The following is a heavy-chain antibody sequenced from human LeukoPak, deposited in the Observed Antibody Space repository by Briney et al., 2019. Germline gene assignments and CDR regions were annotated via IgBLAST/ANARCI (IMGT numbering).Heavy chain of an antibody. CDR2: IYTSGST. V-gene: IGHV4-61*02. CDR3: ARGTGY. J-gene: IGHJ4*02. CDR1: GGSISSGSYY. Sequence: SETLSLTCTVSGGSISSGSYYWSWIRQPAGKGLEWIGRIYTSGSTNYSPSLKSRVTISVDTSKNQFSLKLSSVTAADTAVYYCARGTGYWGQGTLVTVSS.